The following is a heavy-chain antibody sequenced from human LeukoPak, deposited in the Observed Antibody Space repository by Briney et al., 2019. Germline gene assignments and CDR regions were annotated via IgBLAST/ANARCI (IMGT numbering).Heavy chain of an antibody. CDR1: GYTFTGYY. V-gene: IGHV1-2*02. CDR3: ARDHIVVVPAANTSDYYYYYGMDG. Sequence: ASVKVSCKASGYTFTGYYMHWVRQAPGQGLEWMGWINPNSGGTNYAQKFQGRVTMTRDRSISTAYMELSRLRSDDTAVYYCARDHIVVVPAANTSDYYYYYGMDGWGQGTTVTVSS. D-gene: IGHD2-2*01. CDR2: INPNSGGT. J-gene: IGHJ6*02.